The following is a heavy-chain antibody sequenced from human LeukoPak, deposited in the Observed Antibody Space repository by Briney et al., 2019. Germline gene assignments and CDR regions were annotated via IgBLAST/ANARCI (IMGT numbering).Heavy chain of an antibody. D-gene: IGHD3-3*01. CDR1: GGSISSGDYY. CDR3: ARDGYDFWSGYYTPRNYYYYMDV. Sequence: SQTLSLTCTVSGGSISSGDYYWRWIRQPPGKGLEWIGYIYYSGSTYYNPSLKSRVTISVDTSKNQFSLKLSSVTAADTAVYYCARDGYDFWSGYYTPRNYYYYMDVWGKGTTVTVSS. CDR2: IYYSGST. J-gene: IGHJ6*03. V-gene: IGHV4-30-4*08.